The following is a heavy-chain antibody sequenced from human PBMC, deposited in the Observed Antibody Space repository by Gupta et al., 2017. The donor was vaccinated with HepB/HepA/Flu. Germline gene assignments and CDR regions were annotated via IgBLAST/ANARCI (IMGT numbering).Heavy chain of an antibody. CDR1: GFSLYTREVG. CDR2: IYSNDEK. J-gene: IGHJ2*01. Sequence: QITLKESGPTLIKPTQTLTLTCTFSGFSLYTREVGMAWIRQPPGKALECLAFIYSNDEKRYNPSLKNRLTIAKDTSQSQVVLTMTNMDPVDTATYHCVHSKVTENSYYFNLWGRGTLGTVSS. CDR3: VHSKVTENSYYFNL. D-gene: IGHD5-18*01. V-gene: IGHV2-5*01.